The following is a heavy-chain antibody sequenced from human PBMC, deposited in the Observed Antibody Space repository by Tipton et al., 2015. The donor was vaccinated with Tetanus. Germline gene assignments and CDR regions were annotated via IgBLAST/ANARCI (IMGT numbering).Heavy chain of an antibody. CDR3: TRDLGGYAGS. V-gene: IGHV3-74*01. Sequence: SMRPSCVASGFTFSNYWMHWVRQAPGKGLVWVSRINTDGSIRNYADSVKGRFTISRDNAENTLSLQMNSLRAEDTAVYYCTRDLGGYAGSWGQGTLATVSS. CDR1: GFTFSNYW. CDR2: INTDGSIR. D-gene: IGHD5-12*01. J-gene: IGHJ5*02.